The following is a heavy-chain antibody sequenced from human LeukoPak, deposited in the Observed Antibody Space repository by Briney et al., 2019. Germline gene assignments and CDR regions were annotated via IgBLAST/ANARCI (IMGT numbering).Heavy chain of an antibody. J-gene: IGHJ4*02. Sequence: SETLSLTCAVYGGSFSGYYWSWIRQPPGKGLEWIGEINHSGSTNYNPSLKSRVTIPVDTSKNQFSLKLSSVTAADTAVYYCARGDPYYYYGSGSYLYYFDYWGQGTLVTVSS. D-gene: IGHD3-10*01. CDR2: INHSGST. CDR1: GGSFSGYY. V-gene: IGHV4-34*01. CDR3: ARGDPYYYYGSGSYLYYFDY.